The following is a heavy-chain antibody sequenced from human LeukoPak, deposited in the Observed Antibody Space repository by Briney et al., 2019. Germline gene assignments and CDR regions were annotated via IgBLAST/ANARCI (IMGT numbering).Heavy chain of an antibody. CDR3: ARGYCSSTSCYWRY. CDR1: GGSISSRSYF. CDR2: IYHSGST. V-gene: IGHV4-39*01. J-gene: IGHJ4*02. D-gene: IGHD2-2*01. Sequence: PSETLSLTCTVFGGSISSRSYFWGWIRQPPGKGLEWIGSIYHSGSTYYNPSVKSRVTISVDTSKNQFSLKLSSVTAADTAVYYCARGYCSSTSCYWRYWGQGTLVTVSS.